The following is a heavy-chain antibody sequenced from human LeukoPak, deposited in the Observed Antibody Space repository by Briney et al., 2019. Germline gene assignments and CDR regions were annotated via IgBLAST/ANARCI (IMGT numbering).Heavy chain of an antibody. Sequence: PGGSLRLSCAASGFTFSSYGMAWVRQAPGKGLEWVSGISGSGGSTDYADSVKGRFTISRDNSKNTLYLQMNSLRAEDTAVYYCAKTPYSSGWYHDAFDIWGQGTMVTVSS. D-gene: IGHD6-19*01. CDR2: ISGSGGST. J-gene: IGHJ3*02. CDR3: AKTPYSSGWYHDAFDI. V-gene: IGHV3-23*01. CDR1: GFTFSSYG.